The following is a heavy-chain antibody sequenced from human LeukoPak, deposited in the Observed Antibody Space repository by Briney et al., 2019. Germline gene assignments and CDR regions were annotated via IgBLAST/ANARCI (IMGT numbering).Heavy chain of an antibody. CDR2: ISAYNGNT. D-gene: IGHD3-10*01. CDR1: GYTFTSYG. V-gene: IGHV1-18*01. CDR3: ARALLRITMVRGVIIGDY. J-gene: IGHJ4*02. Sequence: ASVKVSCKASGYTFTSYGISWVRQAPGQGLEWMGWISAYNGNTNYAQKLQGRVTMTTDTSTSTAYMELRSLRSDDTAVYYCARALLRITMVRGVIIGDYWGQGTLVTVSS.